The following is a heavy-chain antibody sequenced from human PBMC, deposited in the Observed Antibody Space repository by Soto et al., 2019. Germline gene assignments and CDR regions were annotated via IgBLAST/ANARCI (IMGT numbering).Heavy chain of an antibody. CDR1: GESISSSSYY. Sequence: SETLSLTCIVSGESISSSSYYWGWIRQPPGKGLEWIGSIYYSGRTYYNPSFKSRVTISIDTSKNQFSLELSSVTATDTAVYYCARQRTTVVTQAYFDHWGQGALVTVS. CDR3: ARQRTTVVTQAYFDH. D-gene: IGHD2-21*02. V-gene: IGHV4-39*01. J-gene: IGHJ4*02. CDR2: IYYSGRT.